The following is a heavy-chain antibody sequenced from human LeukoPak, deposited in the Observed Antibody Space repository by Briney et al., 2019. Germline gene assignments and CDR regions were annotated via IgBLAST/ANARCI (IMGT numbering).Heavy chain of an antibody. CDR2: IWHDGSSQ. CDR1: GFTFNHYA. D-gene: IGHD4-11*01. Sequence: GGSLRLSCVASGFTFNHYAMHWVRPAPGKGLEWVAVIWHDGSSQYYADSVKGRFTISRDNSMKTLYLEMNSLRVEDTAVYYCAKDAQRGFDYSNSLESWGQGTLVTVSS. CDR3: AKDAQRGFDYSNSLES. J-gene: IGHJ5*01. V-gene: IGHV3-33*06.